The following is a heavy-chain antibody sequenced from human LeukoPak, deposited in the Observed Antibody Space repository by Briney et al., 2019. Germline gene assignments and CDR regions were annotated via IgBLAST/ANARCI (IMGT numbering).Heavy chain of an antibody. D-gene: IGHD3-16*01. J-gene: IGHJ4*02. CDR1: GYTFTDYY. CDR3: AREGDSNYFDY. V-gene: IGHV1-2*02. Sequence: ASVKVSCKASGYTFTDYYMHWVRQAPGQGLEWMGWINPNSGDTNYAQKFQDRVTMTRDTSISTDYMELSRLESDDTAVYYCAREGDSNYFDYWGQGTLVTGSS. CDR2: INPNSGDT.